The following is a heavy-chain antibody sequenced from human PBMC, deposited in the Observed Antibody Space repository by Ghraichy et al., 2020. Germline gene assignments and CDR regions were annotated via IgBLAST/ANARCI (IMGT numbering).Heavy chain of an antibody. D-gene: IGHD4-17*01. V-gene: IGHV4-34*01. CDR2: INHSGST. J-gene: IGHJ4*02. CDR3: ARGQGAYGDYALDY. Sequence: SETLSLTCAVYGGSFSGYYWSWIRQPPGKGLEWIGEINHSGSTNYNPSLKSRVTISVDTSKNQFSLKLSSVTAADTAVYYCARGQGAYGDYALDYWGQGTLVTVSS. CDR1: GGSFSGYY.